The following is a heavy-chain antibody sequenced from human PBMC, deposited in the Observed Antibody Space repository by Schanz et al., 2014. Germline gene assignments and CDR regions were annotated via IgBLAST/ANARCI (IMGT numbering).Heavy chain of an antibody. J-gene: IGHJ4*02. CDR1: GFTFSSYG. V-gene: IGHV3-30*18. Sequence: QVQLVESGGGVVQPGRSLRLPCAASGFTFSSYGMHWVRQAPGKGLEWVALISYDGSNKYYADSVKGRFTISRDNSKNTLYLQMNRLRTEDTAVYYCAKATYYDLLTAYFPIDYWGQGTLVTVSS. CDR3: AKATYYDLLTAYFPIDY. D-gene: IGHD3-9*01. CDR2: ISYDGSNK.